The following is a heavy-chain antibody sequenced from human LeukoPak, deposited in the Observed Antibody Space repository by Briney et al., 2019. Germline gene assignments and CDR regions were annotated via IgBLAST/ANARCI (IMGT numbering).Heavy chain of an antibody. V-gene: IGHV1-18*04. Sequence: ASVNVSCKASGYTFTSYGISWVRQAPGQGLEWMGWISAYNGNTNYAQKLQGRVTMTTDTSTSTAYMELRSLRSDDTAVYYCARDPNYYGAGPYYFDYWGQGTLVTVSS. D-gene: IGHD3-10*01. CDR2: ISAYNGNT. CDR1: GYTFTSYG. J-gene: IGHJ4*02. CDR3: ARDPNYYGAGPYYFDY.